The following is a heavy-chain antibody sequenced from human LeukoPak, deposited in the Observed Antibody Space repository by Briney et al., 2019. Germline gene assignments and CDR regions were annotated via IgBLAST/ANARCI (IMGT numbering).Heavy chain of an antibody. CDR1: SGSVNGYY. Sequence: SETLSLTCIVSSGSVNGYYWSWIRQPPGKGLEWIGYIYYSGNTNYSPSLKSRVTISVDTSKNQFSLKLRSVTAADTAVYYCARDVPLTIFGGDYFDYWGQGTLVTVSS. CDR2: IYYSGNT. J-gene: IGHJ4*02. D-gene: IGHD3-3*01. V-gene: IGHV4-59*02. CDR3: ARDVPLTIFGGDYFDY.